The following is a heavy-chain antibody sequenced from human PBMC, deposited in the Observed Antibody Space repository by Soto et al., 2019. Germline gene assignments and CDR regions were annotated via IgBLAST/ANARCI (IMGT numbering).Heavy chain of an antibody. Sequence: SETLSLTCTVSGGSISSGDYYWSWIRQPPGKGLEWIGYIYYSGSTYYNPSLKSRVTISVDTSKNQFSLKLSSVTAADAAVYYCARDRQIKYQLPHNWFDPWGQGTLVTAPQ. J-gene: IGHJ5*02. V-gene: IGHV4-30-4*01. D-gene: IGHD2-2*01. CDR3: ARDRQIKYQLPHNWFDP. CDR1: GGSISSGDYY. CDR2: IYYSGST.